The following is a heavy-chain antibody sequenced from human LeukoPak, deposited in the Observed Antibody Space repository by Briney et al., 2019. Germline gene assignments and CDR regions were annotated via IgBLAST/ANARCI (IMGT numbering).Heavy chain of an antibody. Sequence: SETLSLTCTVSGYSISSGYYWGWIRQPPGKGLEWIGSIYHSGRTFYNPSLKSRLTISVDTSKNQFSLKLSSVTASDTAVYYCARGPARTYSSSWRPIDYWGEGTLVTVCS. CDR2: IYHSGRT. CDR1: GYSISSGYY. V-gene: IGHV4-38-2*02. CDR3: ARGPARTYSSSWRPIDY. D-gene: IGHD6-13*01. J-gene: IGHJ4*02.